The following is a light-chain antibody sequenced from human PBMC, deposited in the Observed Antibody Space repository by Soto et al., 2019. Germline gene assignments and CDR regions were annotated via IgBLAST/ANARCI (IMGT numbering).Light chain of an antibody. Sequence: IQMTQTHRSLSASVGDRVTITWQASQNINNYLNWYQQKPGRAPKLLIYDASNLEAGVPSRFRGSGSGTEFTLTISSLQPDDFATYYCPHSNSYSEAFGQGTKVDIK. V-gene: IGKV1-33*01. CDR2: DAS. CDR3: PHSNSYSEA. J-gene: IGKJ1*01. CDR1: QNINNY.